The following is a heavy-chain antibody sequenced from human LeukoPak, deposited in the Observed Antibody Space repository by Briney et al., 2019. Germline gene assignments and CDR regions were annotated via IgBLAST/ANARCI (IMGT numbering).Heavy chain of an antibody. V-gene: IGHV1-18*01. CDR2: ISAYNGNT. CDR1: GYTFTSYG. J-gene: IGHJ3*02. D-gene: IGHD3-22*01. CDR3: ARGLDYYDSSGIDAFDI. Sequence: ASVKVSCKASGYTFTSYGISWVRQAPGQGLEWMGWISAYNGNTNYAQKLQGRVTMTTDTSTSTAYMELRSLRSDDTAVYYCARGLDYYDSSGIDAFDIWGQGTMVPVSS.